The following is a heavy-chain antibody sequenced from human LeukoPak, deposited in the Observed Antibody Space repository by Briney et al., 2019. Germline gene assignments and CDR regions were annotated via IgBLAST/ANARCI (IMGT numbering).Heavy chain of an antibody. V-gene: IGHV3-23*01. CDR3: AKKDGRVGATRTGYYYMDV. CDR1: GFTFSSYA. J-gene: IGHJ6*03. CDR2: ISGSGGST. Sequence: GGSLRLSCAASGFTFSSYAMSWVRQAPGKGLEWVSAISGSGGSTYYADSVKGRFTISRDNSKNTLYLQMNSLRAEDTAVYDCAKKDGRVGATRTGYYYMDVWGKGTTVTVSS. D-gene: IGHD1-26*01.